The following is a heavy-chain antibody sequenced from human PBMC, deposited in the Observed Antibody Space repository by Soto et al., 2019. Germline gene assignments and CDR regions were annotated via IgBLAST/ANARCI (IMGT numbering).Heavy chain of an antibody. D-gene: IGHD3-10*01. Sequence: SVKVSCKASGGTFSSYAISWVRQAPGQGLEWMGGIIPIFGTANYAQKFQGRVTITADESTSTAYMELSSLRSEDTAVYYCARDRNYYGSGSYYNEERYYYYGMDVWGQGATVTVSS. CDR3: ARDRNYYGSGSYYNEERYYYYGMDV. CDR1: GGTFSSYA. CDR2: IIPIFGTA. V-gene: IGHV1-69*13. J-gene: IGHJ6*02.